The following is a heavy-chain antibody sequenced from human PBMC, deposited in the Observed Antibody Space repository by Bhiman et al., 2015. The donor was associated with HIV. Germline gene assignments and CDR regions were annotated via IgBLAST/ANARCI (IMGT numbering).Heavy chain of an antibody. CDR2: INDDGSST. CDR1: GFTFSSYW. V-gene: IGHV3-74*01. Sequence: EVQLVESGGGLVQPGGSLRLSCAASGFTFSSYWMHWVRQAPGKGPVWVSRINDDGSSTSYADSVKGRFTVSRDNARKTLYLQMNSLRVEDTAVYYCARVGPALYWGQGTLVTVSS. J-gene: IGHJ4*02. CDR3: ARVGPALY.